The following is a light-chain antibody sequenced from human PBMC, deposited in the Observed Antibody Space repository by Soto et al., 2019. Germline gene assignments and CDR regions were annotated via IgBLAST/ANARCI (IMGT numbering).Light chain of an antibody. CDR2: GAS. Sequence: EILMTQSPVTLSVSPGERATLSCRASQSVTSTLAWYQQIPGQDPRLLIYGASTRATGIPTRFSGSGSGTDFTLTISSLQSEDFAVYYCQQYNNWPYTFGQGTKLEIK. CDR1: QSVTST. J-gene: IGKJ2*01. V-gene: IGKV3-15*01. CDR3: QQYNNWPYT.